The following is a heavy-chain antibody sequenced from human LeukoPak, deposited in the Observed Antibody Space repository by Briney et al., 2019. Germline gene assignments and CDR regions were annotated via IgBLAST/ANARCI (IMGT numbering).Heavy chain of an antibody. J-gene: IGHJ1*01. V-gene: IGHV3-23*01. Sequence: GGSLRLSCAASGFTFTSYSMNWVRQAPGKGLEWVSTISGSGGSTYYADSVKGRFTISRHNSKNTLYLQMNSLRAEDTAVYYCAKLEDDYYDSSGYRAEYFQHWGQGTLVTVSS. CDR3: AKLEDDYYDSSGYRAEYFQH. D-gene: IGHD3-22*01. CDR2: ISGSGGST. CDR1: GFTFTSYS.